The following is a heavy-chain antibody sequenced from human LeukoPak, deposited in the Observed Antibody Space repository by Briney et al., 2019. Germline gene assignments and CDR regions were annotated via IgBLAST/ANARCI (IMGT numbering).Heavy chain of an antibody. CDR2: IYYTGSS. CDR3: ASRKLGNDY. Sequence: SETLSLTGAVCGGWVRDYYWSWIRQSPGKGLEWIGYIYYTGSSSYNPSVRSRVTISADTSKNQFSLKLSSVTAADTAVYYCASRKLGNDYWGQGTLVTVSS. D-gene: IGHD7-27*01. J-gene: IGHJ4*01. V-gene: IGHV4-59*02. CDR1: GGWVRDYY.